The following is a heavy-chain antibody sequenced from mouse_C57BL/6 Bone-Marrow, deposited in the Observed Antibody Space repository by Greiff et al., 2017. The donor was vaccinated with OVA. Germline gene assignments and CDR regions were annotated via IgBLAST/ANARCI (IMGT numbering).Heavy chain of an antibody. CDR3: AREDTTVGRNAMDY. V-gene: IGHV1-55*01. Sequence: QVQLKQPGAELVKPGASVKMSCKASGYTFTSYWITWVKQRPGQGLEWIGDIYPGSGSTNYNEKFKSKATLTVDTSSSTAYMQLSSLTSEDSAVYYCAREDTTVGRNAMDYWGQGTSVTVSS. D-gene: IGHD1-1*01. CDR1: GYTFTSYW. CDR2: IYPGSGST. J-gene: IGHJ4*01.